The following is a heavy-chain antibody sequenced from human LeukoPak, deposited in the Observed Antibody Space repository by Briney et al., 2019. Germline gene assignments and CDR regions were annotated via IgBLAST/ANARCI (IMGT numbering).Heavy chain of an antibody. V-gene: IGHV3-30*02. CDR2: IRYDGSNK. CDR3: AKGSGYPRGYYFDY. D-gene: IGHD3-22*01. J-gene: IGHJ4*02. Sequence: GGSLRLSCAASGFTFSSYGMHWVRQAPGKGLEWVAFIRYDGSNKYYADSVKGRFTISRDNSKNTLYLQMNSLRAEDTAVYYCAKGSGYPRGYYFDYWGQGTLVTVSS. CDR1: GFTFSSYG.